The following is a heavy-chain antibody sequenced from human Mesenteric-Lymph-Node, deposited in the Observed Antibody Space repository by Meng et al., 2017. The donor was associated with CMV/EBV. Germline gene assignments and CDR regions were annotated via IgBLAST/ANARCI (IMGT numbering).Heavy chain of an antibody. D-gene: IGHD2-2*01. CDR2: IYYSGST. CDR3: ARGRGYCSSTSCPIGNYGMDV. Sequence: LRLSCNVSGGSISDYYWTWIRQPPGKGLEWIGYIYYSGSTYYNPSLKSRVTISVDTSKNQFSLKLSSVTAADTAVYYCARGRGYCSSTSCPIGNYGMDVWGQGTTVTVSS. CDR1: GGSISDYY. V-gene: IGHV4-30-4*08. J-gene: IGHJ6*02.